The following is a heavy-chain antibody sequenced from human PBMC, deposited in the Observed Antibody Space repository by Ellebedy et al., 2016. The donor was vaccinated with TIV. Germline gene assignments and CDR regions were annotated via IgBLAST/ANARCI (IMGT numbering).Heavy chain of an antibody. CDR1: GHTFTTYH. D-gene: IGHD5-18*01. CDR2: INPSGGST. V-gene: IGHV1-46*01. J-gene: IGHJ4*02. CDR3: ARGVSYGLEY. Sequence: ASVKVSCKASGHTFTTYHMHWVRQASGQGPEWMGIINPSGGSTSYAQKFQGRVTMTRDTSTSTVYMELSSLRSEDTAVYYCARGVSYGLEYWGQGTLVTVSS.